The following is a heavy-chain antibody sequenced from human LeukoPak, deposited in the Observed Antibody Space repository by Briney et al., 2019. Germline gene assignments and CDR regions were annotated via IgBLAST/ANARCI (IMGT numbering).Heavy chain of an antibody. CDR1: GYTFTSYD. CDR2: MNPNSGNT. Sequence: ASVKVSCKASGYTFTSYDINWVRQATGQGLEWMGWMNPNSGNTGYAQKFQGRVTMTRNTSISTAYMELSSLRSEDTAVYYCARGRFLASCIVATPPRYWGQGTLVTVSS. D-gene: IGHD5-12*01. V-gene: IGHV1-8*02. J-gene: IGHJ4*02. CDR3: ARGRFLASCIVATPPRY.